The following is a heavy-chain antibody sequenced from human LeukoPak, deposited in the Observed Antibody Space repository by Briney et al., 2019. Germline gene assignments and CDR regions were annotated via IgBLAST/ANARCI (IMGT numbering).Heavy chain of an antibody. CDR2: INHNGNVN. Sequence: GGSLRLSCAASGFTFSSYWMNWARQAPGKGLEWVASINHNGNVNYYVDSVKGRFTISRDNAKNSLYLQMNSLRAEDTAVYYCARDLSEFLIDYWGQGTLVTVSS. D-gene: IGHD3-16*01. J-gene: IGHJ4*02. CDR3: ARDLSEFLIDY. CDR1: GFTFSSYW. V-gene: IGHV3-7*03.